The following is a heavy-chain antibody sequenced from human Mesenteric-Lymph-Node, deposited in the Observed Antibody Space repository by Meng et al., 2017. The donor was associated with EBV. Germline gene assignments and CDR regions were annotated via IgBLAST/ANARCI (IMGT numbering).Heavy chain of an antibody. D-gene: IGHD3-10*01. CDR3: AREFVPDLFGENYYVDY. CDR1: XGSISNGDYY. Sequence: LQLLESGPGLVMPSETLSLTCSVSXGSISNGDYYWGWIRQSPGMGLEWIGSIHYTGISHHNPSLKSRVTIFIDTSKNQFSLRLSSVTAADTAMYYCAREFVPDLFGENYYVDYWGQGTLVTVSS. CDR2: IHYTGIS. J-gene: IGHJ4*02. V-gene: IGHV4-39*02.